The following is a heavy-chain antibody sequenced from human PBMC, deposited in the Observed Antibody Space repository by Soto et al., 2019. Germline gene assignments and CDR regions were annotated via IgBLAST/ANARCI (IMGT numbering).Heavy chain of an antibody. D-gene: IGHD4-17*01. Sequence: PGRSLRLSCAASGFTFSSYSMNWVRQAPGKGLEWVSYISSSSTIYYADSVKGRFTISRDNAKNSLYLQMNSLRDEDTAVYYCARYVTTVTHLFYYWGQGTLVTVSA. CDR2: ISSSSTI. CDR3: ARYVTTVTHLFYY. CDR1: GFTFSSYS. V-gene: IGHV3-48*02. J-gene: IGHJ4*02.